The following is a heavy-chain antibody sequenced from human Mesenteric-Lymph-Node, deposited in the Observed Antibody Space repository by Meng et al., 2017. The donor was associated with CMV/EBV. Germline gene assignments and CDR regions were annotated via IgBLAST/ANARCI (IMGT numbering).Heavy chain of an antibody. Sequence: ASGFTFRSYGMHWVRQAPGKGLEWVAVIWHDGSNKYYADSVKGRFTISRDNSKNTLYLQMNSLRAEDTAVYYCARDILAAAEEYFHPWGLGTLVTVSS. CDR3: ARDILAAAEEYFHP. CDR2: IWHDGSNK. J-gene: IGHJ1*01. D-gene: IGHD6-13*01. CDR1: GFTFRSYG. V-gene: IGHV3-33*01.